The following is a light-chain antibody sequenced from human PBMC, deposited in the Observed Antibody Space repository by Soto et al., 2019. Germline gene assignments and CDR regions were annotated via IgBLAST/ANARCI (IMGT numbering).Light chain of an antibody. CDR3: QQYNSYSLT. V-gene: IGKV1-5*01. CDR1: QSISSW. J-gene: IGKJ1*01. Sequence: DVKMNQSPSTLSTSVGDRLTITCRASQSISSWLAWYQQKPGKAPKLLIYDASSLESGVPSRFSGSGSGTEFTLTISSLQPDDFATYYCQQYNSYSLTFGQGTKV. CDR2: DAS.